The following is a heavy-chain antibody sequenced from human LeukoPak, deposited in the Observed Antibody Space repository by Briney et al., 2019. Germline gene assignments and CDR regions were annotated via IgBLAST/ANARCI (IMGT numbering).Heavy chain of an antibody. Sequence: GGSLRLSCAASGFTFSSYGMHWVRQAPGKGLEWVAVISYDGSNKYYADSVKGRFTISRDNSKNTLYLRMNSLRAEGTAVYYCAKDPERYFDWLSDTRDYGMDVWGKGTTVTVSS. CDR2: ISYDGSNK. D-gene: IGHD3-9*01. J-gene: IGHJ6*04. CDR1: GFTFSSYG. V-gene: IGHV3-30*18. CDR3: AKDPERYFDWLSDTRDYGMDV.